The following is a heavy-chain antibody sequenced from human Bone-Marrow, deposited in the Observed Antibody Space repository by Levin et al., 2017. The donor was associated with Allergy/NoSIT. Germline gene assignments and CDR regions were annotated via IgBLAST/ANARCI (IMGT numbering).Heavy chain of an antibody. Sequence: ASVKVSCRASGYPFISYGLSWVRQAPGQGPEWMGWISTYDDNTKYAQRFQGRVTMTTDTSTRTAYMELRSLRSDDTAVYYCARLGCRSKSSSSHHYYYGMDVWGQGTTVTVSS. V-gene: IGHV1-18*01. CDR3: ARLGCRSKSSSSHHYYYGMDV. D-gene: IGHD6-6*01. J-gene: IGHJ6*02. CDR2: ISTYDDNT. CDR1: GYPFISYG.